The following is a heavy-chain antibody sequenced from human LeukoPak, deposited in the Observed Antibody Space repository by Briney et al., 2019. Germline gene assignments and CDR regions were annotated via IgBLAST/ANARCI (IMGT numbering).Heavy chain of an antibody. V-gene: IGHV1-2*02. Sequence: ASVKVSCKASGYTFTGYYMHWVRQAPGQGLEWMGWINPNSGGTNYAQKFQGRVTMTRDTSISTAYMELSRLRSDDTAVYYCARDGRFGEFPNPFDYWGQGTLVTVSS. CDR3: ARDGRFGEFPNPFDY. CDR2: INPNSGGT. CDR1: GYTFTGYY. D-gene: IGHD3-10*01. J-gene: IGHJ4*02.